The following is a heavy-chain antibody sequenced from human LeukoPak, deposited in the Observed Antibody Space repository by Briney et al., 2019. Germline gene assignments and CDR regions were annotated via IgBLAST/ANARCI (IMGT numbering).Heavy chain of an antibody. Sequence: ASVKVSCKVSGYTLTELSMYWVRQAPGKGLEWMGGFDPEDGETIYAQKFQGRVTMTEDTSTDTAYMELSSLRSEDTAVYYCATGGSAFDWLPYYFDYWGQGTLVTVSS. V-gene: IGHV1-24*01. D-gene: IGHD3-9*01. CDR3: ATGGSAFDWLPYYFDY. CDR2: FDPEDGET. J-gene: IGHJ4*02. CDR1: GYTLTELS.